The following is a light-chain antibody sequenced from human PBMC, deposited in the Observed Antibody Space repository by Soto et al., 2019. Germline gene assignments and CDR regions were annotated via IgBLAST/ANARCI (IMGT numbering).Light chain of an antibody. CDR2: TGS. CDR1: QGISNW. CDR3: QQANSFPLT. V-gene: IGKV1-12*01. Sequence: DIQMTQSPSSVSASVGDRVSITCRASQGISNWLAWYQQKPGRAPKLLIYTGSSLQSGVPSRFSGTGSGTDFTLTISSLQPEDVATYYCQQANSFPLTFGGGKKVEIK. J-gene: IGKJ4*01.